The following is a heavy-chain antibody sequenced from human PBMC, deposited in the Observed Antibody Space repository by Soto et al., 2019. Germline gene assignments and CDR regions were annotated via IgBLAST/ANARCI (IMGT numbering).Heavy chain of an antibody. CDR3: ARGFGVVVPAAPPNYYYYGMDV. CDR2: ISYDGRR. J-gene: IGHJ6*02. V-gene: IGHV3-30*04. Sequence: QVQLVESGGGVVQPGRSLRLSCAASGFIFSNYAMHWVRQAPGKGLEWVAVISYDGRRTADSVKGRFTISRDDSRNTLYLQMNSLRPEDTAVYYCARGFGVVVPAAPPNYYYYGMDVWGQGTTVTVSS. CDR1: GFIFSNYA. D-gene: IGHD2-2*01.